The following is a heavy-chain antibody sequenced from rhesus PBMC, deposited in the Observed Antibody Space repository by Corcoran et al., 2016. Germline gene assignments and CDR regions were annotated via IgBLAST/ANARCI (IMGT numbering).Heavy chain of an antibody. Sequence: QVQLVQSGAEIKQPGASVKLSCKASGYTFTDYYMHWVRQAPGQGLEWMGETNPKTGGTTYAQKFQGRVTMTRDTSTSTAYMELSSLRSEDTAVYYCTSSGYSSGWYFDYWGQGVLVTVSS. CDR2: TNPKTGGT. V-gene: IGHV1-138*01. CDR3: TSSGYSSGWYFDY. J-gene: IGHJ4*01. CDR1: GYTFTDYY. D-gene: IGHD6-31*01.